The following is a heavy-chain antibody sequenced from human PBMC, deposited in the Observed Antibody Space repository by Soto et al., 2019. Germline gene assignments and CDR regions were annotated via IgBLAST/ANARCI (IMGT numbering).Heavy chain of an antibody. Sequence: DVQLVESGGGLMQPGESLRLSCAASGLTVSGKKYVAWVRQAPGKGLEWVSALYDVDGSFYSDSVKGRFTTSSDSSKTTVYLQMNDLRAEDTAVYYCARDPPATRHGMDVWGQGTTVTVSS. CDR3: ARDPPATRHGMDV. CDR2: LYDVDGS. J-gene: IGHJ6*02. CDR1: GLTVSGKKY. V-gene: IGHV3-53*01.